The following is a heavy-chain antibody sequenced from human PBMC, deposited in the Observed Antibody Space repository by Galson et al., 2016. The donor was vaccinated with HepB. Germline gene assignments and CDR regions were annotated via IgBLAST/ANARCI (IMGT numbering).Heavy chain of an antibody. Sequence: SVKVSCKASGYTFTSYDINWVRRATGQGLEWMGWMNPNSGNTDYVQKFQGRVTMTRDTSISTAYMELSSLRSEDTAVYYCARGPDCRSTSCYSRGYYYYGMDAWGQGTTVTVSS. CDR2: MNPNSGNT. D-gene: IGHD2-2*02. V-gene: IGHV1-8*01. CDR1: GYTFTSYD. J-gene: IGHJ6*02. CDR3: ARGPDCRSTSCYSRGYYYYGMDA.